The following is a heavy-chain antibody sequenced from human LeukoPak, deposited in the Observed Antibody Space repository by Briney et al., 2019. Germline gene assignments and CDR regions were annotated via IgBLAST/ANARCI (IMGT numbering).Heavy chain of an antibody. Sequence: SETLSLTCSVSDGSINSYYWNWIRRPPGKGLEWIGYIYYNGNTNYSPSLKSRDTMSVDTSKNLFSLRVSSVTAADTAVYYCARGRSNYYGMDVWGQGTTVTVSS. CDR2: IYYNGNT. V-gene: IGHV4-59*01. CDR3: ARGRSNYYGMDV. CDR1: DGSINSYY. D-gene: IGHD1-26*01. J-gene: IGHJ6*02.